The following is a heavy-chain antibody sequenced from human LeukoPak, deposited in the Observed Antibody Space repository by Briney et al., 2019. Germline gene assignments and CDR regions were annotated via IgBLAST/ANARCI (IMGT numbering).Heavy chain of an antibody. Sequence: GASVKVSCKASGYTFTGYYMHWVRQAPGQGLEWMGWINPNSGGTNYAQKFQGRVTMTRDTPISTAYMELSRLRSDDTAVYYCARDQTGDPYYYYSMDVWGQGTTVTVSS. CDR3: ARDQTGDPYYYYSMDV. J-gene: IGHJ6*02. D-gene: IGHD7-27*01. CDR2: INPNSGGT. V-gene: IGHV1-2*02. CDR1: GYTFTGYY.